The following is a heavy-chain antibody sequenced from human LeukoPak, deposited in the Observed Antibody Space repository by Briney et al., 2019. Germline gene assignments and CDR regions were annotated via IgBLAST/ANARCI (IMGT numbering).Heavy chain of an antibody. CDR3: ARVGAIRHIVVVPATHFDY. V-gene: IGHV1-2*02. Sequence: GASVTVSCKASGYTFTGYYMHWVRQAPGQGLEWMGWINPNSGGTNYAQKFQGRVTMTRDTSISTAYMELSRLRSDDTAVYYCARVGAIRHIVVVPATHFDYWGQGTLVTVSS. D-gene: IGHD2-2*01. CDR1: GYTFTGYY. J-gene: IGHJ4*02. CDR2: INPNSGGT.